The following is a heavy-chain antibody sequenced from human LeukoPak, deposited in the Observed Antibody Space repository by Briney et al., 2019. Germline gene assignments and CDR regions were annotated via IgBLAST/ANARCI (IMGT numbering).Heavy chain of an antibody. CDR2: ISYDGNTK. Sequence: GGSLRLSCAASGFTFSSYGMHWVRQAPGKGLDWVAAISYDGNTKYYADSVKGRFTISRDNSNNTLYVQMNSLRAEDTAVYYCTRDGTASDDWNHYFDYWGQGTLVTVSS. CDR1: GFTFSSYG. D-gene: IGHD1-1*01. V-gene: IGHV3-30*03. J-gene: IGHJ4*02. CDR3: TRDGTASDDWNHYFDY.